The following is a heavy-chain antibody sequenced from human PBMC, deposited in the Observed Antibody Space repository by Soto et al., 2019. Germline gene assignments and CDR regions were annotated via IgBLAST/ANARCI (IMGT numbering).Heavy chain of an antibody. J-gene: IGHJ4*02. CDR3: AKLVIDFWSGQIDY. Sequence: GSLRLSCAASGFTFSSYAMSWVRQAPGKGLEWVSAISGSGGSTYYADSVKGRFTISRDNSKNTLYLQMNSLRAEDTAVYYCAKLVIDFWSGQIDYWGQGTLVTVSS. CDR1: GFTFSSYA. V-gene: IGHV3-23*01. D-gene: IGHD3-3*01. CDR2: ISGSGGST.